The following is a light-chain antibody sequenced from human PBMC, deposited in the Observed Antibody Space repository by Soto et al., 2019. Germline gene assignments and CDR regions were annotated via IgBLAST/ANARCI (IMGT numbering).Light chain of an antibody. CDR3: EQYNNYGSWT. J-gene: IGKJ1*01. CDR2: KAS. V-gene: IGKV1-5*03. Sequence: DIQMTQSPSTLSASVGDRVTITCRASQSISGWLAWDQQNPGKAPKLLIYKASTLESGVPSRFSGSGSGTESTLNISGRQADDFANYYCEQYNNYGSWTFGQGIKVEIK. CDR1: QSISGW.